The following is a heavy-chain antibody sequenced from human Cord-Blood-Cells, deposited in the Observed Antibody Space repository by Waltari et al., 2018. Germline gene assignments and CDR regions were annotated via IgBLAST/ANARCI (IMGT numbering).Heavy chain of an antibody. CDR1: GFTFSSYA. J-gene: IGHJ3*02. CDR2: ISGSGGST. D-gene: IGHD6-13*01. CDR3: AKALAAADDAFDI. Sequence: EVQLLESGGGLVQPGGSLRLSCAASGFTFSSYAMNWVRRAPGKGLEWVSAISGSGGSTYYADSVKGRFTISRDNSKNTLYLQMNSLRAEDTAVYYCAKALAAADDAFDIWGQGTMVTVSS. V-gene: IGHV3-23*01.